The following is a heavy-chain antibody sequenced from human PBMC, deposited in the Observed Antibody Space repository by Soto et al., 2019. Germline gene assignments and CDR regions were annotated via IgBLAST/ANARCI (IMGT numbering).Heavy chain of an antibody. V-gene: IGHV3-11*03. Sequence: QVQLLESGGGLVKPGGSLRLSCAASGFTVSAYYMAWLRQAPGKGLEWISYISGDSTYATYADSVKGRFIISSDNAKNSLYLQMNSLRAEDTAVYFCATGQQVRMADIWGQGTMVTVSS. CDR3: ATGQQVRMADI. J-gene: IGHJ3*02. CDR1: GFTVSAYY. CDR2: ISGDSTYA. D-gene: IGHD6-13*01.